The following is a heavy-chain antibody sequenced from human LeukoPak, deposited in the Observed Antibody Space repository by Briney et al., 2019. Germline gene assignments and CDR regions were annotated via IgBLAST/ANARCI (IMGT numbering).Heavy chain of an antibody. CDR3: ARQVSDYFYYYIDV. V-gene: IGHV4-39*01. CDR2: IYYSGTT. CDR1: GGSISSSSYY. Sequence: SETLSLTCSVSGGSISSSSYYWNWIRQPPGKGLEWVGSIYYSGTTYYNSSLKSRVTISEDTSKNRFSLMLTSVTAADTAVYYCARQVSDYFYYYIDVWGEGTTVIVTS. J-gene: IGHJ6*03.